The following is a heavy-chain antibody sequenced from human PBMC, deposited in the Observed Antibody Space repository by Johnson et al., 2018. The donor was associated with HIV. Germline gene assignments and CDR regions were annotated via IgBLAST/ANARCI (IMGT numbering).Heavy chain of an antibody. D-gene: IGHD3-9*01. CDR2: ISYDGSNK. CDR1: GFTFSSYA. Sequence: QVQLVESGGGLVQPGRSLRLSCAASGFTFSSYAMHCVRQAPGKGLEWVAVISYDGSNKYYADSVKGRFTISRDNSKNTLYLQINSLRAEDTAVYYCVREEGNDILTRGDAFDIWGQGTLVTVSS. V-gene: IGHV3-30*04. J-gene: IGHJ3*02. CDR3: VREEGNDILTRGDAFDI.